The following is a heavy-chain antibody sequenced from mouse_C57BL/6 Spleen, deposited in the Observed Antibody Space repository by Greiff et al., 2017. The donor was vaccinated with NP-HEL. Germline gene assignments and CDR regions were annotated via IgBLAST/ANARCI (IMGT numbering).Heavy chain of an antibody. Sequence: QVQLQQSGAELVRPGTSVKLSCKASGYTFTSYWMHWVKQRPGQGLEWIGVIDPSDSYTNYNQKFKGKATLTVDTSSSTAYMQLSSLTSEDSAVYYCAVRDDGYFDYWGQGTTLTVSS. D-gene: IGHD2-3*01. CDR3: AVRDDGYFDY. V-gene: IGHV1-59*01. CDR2: IDPSDSYT. J-gene: IGHJ2*01. CDR1: GYTFTSYW.